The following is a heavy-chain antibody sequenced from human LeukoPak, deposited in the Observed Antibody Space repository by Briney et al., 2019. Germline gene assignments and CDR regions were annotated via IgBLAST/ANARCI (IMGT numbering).Heavy chain of an antibody. CDR3: ARWPNYNWNEAYYYYYGMDV. CDR1: GGSFSGYY. D-gene: IGHD1-1*01. Sequence: SETLSLTCAVYGGSFSGYYWSWIRQPPGKGLEWIGEIIHSGSTNYNPSLKSRVTISVDTSKNQFSLKLSSVTAADTAVYYCARWPNYNWNEAYYYYYGMDVWGQGTTVTVSS. CDR2: IIHSGST. V-gene: IGHV4-34*12. J-gene: IGHJ6*02.